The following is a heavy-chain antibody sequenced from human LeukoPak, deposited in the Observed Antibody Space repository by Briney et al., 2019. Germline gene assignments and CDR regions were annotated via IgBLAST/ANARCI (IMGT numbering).Heavy chain of an antibody. J-gene: IGHJ4*02. CDR1: GFTFSSYA. Sequence: GGSLRLSCAASGFTFSSYAMSWVRQAPGKGLEWVSAISGSGGSTYYADSVKGRFTISRDNSKNTLYLQMNSLRAEDTAVYYCAKHNEPIAAAGTTFDYWGQGTLVTVSS. CDR3: AKHNEPIAAAGTTFDY. D-gene: IGHD6-25*01. V-gene: IGHV3-23*01. CDR2: ISGSGGST.